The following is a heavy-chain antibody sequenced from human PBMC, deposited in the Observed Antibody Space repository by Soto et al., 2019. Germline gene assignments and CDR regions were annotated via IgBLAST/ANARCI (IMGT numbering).Heavy chain of an antibody. CDR1: GFTFSSYS. V-gene: IGHV3-48*02. CDR2: ITGFSSTI. D-gene: IGHD3-10*01. CDR3: ARSWRGSGTYKADY. J-gene: IGHJ4*02. Sequence: EVQLVESGGGLVQPGGSLRLSCAASGFTFSSYSMSWVRQAPGKGLEWISYITGFSSTIYYADSVKGRFTISRANAKSSLYLQMNSRRDEDTAVYYCARSWRGSGTYKADYWGQGTLVTVAS.